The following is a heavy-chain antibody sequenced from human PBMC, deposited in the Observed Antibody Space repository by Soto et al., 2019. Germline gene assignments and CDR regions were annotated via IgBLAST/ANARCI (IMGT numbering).Heavy chain of an antibody. CDR1: GFTFDDYG. Sequence: GGSLRLSCAASGFTFDDYGMSWVRQAPGTGLEWVSGINWNGGSTGYADSVKGRFTISRDNAKNSLYLQMNSLRAEDTALYHCARANGDYVLFCYFYKDVWGKGTKVTVSS. CDR2: INWNGGST. J-gene: IGHJ6*03. D-gene: IGHD4-17*01. CDR3: ARANGDYVLFCYFYKDV. V-gene: IGHV3-20*01.